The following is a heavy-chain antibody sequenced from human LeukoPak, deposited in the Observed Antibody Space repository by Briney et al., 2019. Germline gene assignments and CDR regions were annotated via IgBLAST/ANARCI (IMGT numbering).Heavy chain of an antibody. D-gene: IGHD6-13*01. J-gene: IGHJ4*02. CDR2: ISYDGSNK. V-gene: IGHV3-30-3*01. CDR1: GFTFSSYA. CDR3: AKVLQQQLVLRTTHLRPFDY. Sequence: GGSLRLSCAASGFTFSSYAMHWVRQAPGKGLEWVAVISYDGSNKYYADSVKGRFTISRDNSKNTLYLQMNSLRAEDTAVYYCAKVLQQQLVLRTTHLRPFDYWGQGTLVTVSS.